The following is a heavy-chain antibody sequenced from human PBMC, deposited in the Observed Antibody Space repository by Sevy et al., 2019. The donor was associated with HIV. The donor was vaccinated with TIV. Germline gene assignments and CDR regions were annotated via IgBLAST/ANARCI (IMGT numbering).Heavy chain of an antibody. Sequence: GGSLRLSCAASGFTFSSYDMHWVRQAPGKGLECVAVISYDGSNKYYADSLKGRFTISRDNSKNTLFLHMNSLGAEDTVVYYCAKGGKNFWDSEDYYYVMDVWGPGTTVTVSS. CDR1: GFTFSSYD. D-gene: IGHD3-3*01. J-gene: IGHJ6*02. CDR2: ISYDGSNK. CDR3: AKGGKNFWDSEDYYYVMDV. V-gene: IGHV3-30*18.